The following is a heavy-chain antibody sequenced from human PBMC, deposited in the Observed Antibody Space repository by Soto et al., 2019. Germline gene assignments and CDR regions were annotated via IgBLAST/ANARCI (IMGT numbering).Heavy chain of an antibody. D-gene: IGHD4-17*01. CDR2: ISSSSSYI. Sequence: EVQLVESGGGLVKPGGSLRLSCAASGFTFSSYSMNWVRQAPGKGLEWVSYISSSSSYIYYADSVKGRFTISRDNAKNSLYLQMNSLRAEDTAVYYCARDVGYGEQPREDWYFDLWGRGTLVTVSS. J-gene: IGHJ2*01. V-gene: IGHV3-21*01. CDR3: ARDVGYGEQPREDWYFDL. CDR1: GFTFSSYS.